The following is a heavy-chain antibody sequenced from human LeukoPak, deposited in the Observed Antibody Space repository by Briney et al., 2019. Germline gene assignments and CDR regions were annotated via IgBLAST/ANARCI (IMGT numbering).Heavy chain of an antibody. CDR1: GYTFTSYD. J-gene: IGHJ4*02. CDR3: ARGGGFSFGAQSYYQLSL. Sequence: ASVKVSCKASGYTFTSYDIHWVRQDPGRGLDYLGWMNPNSGKTGYTQKFQGRFSMTRDTSISTAYLELNSLTSEDTAVYYCARGGGFSFGAQSYYQLSLWGQGTLVTVSS. V-gene: IGHV1-8*01. CDR2: MNPNSGKT. D-gene: IGHD3-10*01.